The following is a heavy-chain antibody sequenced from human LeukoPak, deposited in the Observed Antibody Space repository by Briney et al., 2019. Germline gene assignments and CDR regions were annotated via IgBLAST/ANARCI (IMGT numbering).Heavy chain of an antibody. Sequence: PGESLKISCKGSRYSFTSYWIGWVRQMPGKGLEWMGIIYPGDSDTRYSPSFQGQVTISADKSISTAYLQWSSLKASDTAMYYCARHMVGASYFYYYGMDVWGQGTTVTVSS. V-gene: IGHV5-51*01. CDR2: IYPGDSDT. J-gene: IGHJ6*02. CDR3: ARHMVGASYFYYYGMDV. D-gene: IGHD1-26*01. CDR1: RYSFTSYW.